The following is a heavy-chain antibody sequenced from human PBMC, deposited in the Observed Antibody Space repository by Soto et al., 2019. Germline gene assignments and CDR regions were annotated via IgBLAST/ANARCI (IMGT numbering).Heavy chain of an antibody. CDR3: AHSGYYYSFDY. D-gene: IGHD3-22*01. CDR1: GGSISSYY. V-gene: IGHV4-59*01. Sequence: SETLSLTCTASGGSISSYYWSWIRQPPGKGLEWIGYIYYSGSTNYNPSLKSRVTISVDTSKNQFSLKLSSVTAADTAVYYCAHSGYYYSFDYWGQGTLVTVSS. CDR2: IYYSGST. J-gene: IGHJ4*02.